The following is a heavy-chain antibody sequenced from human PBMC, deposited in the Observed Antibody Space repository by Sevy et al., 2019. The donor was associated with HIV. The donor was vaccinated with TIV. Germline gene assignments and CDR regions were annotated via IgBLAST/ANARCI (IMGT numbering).Heavy chain of an antibody. CDR3: AKGGRSYGDSYFDH. J-gene: IGHJ4*02. CDR1: GFTFSISA. CDR2: ISGSGNSA. D-gene: IGHD5-18*01. Sequence: GGSLRLSCAASGFTFSISAMTWVRQAPGKGLEWVSVISGSGNSAYYADSVKGRFTISSDYSKNTLSLQMNSLRAEDTAVYYCAKGGRSYGDSYFDHWGQGTLVTVSS. V-gene: IGHV3-23*01.